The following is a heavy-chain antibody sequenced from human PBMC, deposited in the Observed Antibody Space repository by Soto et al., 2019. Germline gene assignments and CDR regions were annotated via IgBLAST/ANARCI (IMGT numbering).Heavy chain of an antibody. J-gene: IGHJ5*02. CDR2: ISAYNGNT. Sequence: ASVKVSCKASGGTFSSYAISWVRQAPGQGLEWMGWISAYNGNTNYAQKLQGRVTMTTDTSTSTAYMELRSLRSDDTAVYYCARGYCSGGSCYYNWFDPWGQGTLVTVSS. V-gene: IGHV1-18*01. D-gene: IGHD2-15*01. CDR3: ARGYCSGGSCYYNWFDP. CDR1: GGTFSSYA.